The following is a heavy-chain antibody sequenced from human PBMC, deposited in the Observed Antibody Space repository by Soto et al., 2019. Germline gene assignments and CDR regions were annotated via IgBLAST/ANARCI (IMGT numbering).Heavy chain of an antibody. Sequence: SVGSLRLSCAASGFTFSGYSVNWVRQAPGKGLEWVSYISSGSKTIYYAESVKGRFTVSRDNARNSQYLQMNSLRDEDTAVYYCAREDILGARSFDYWGQGTLVTVSS. V-gene: IGHV3-48*02. CDR3: AREDILGARSFDY. J-gene: IGHJ4*02. CDR1: GFTFSGYS. CDR2: ISSGSKTI. D-gene: IGHD1-26*01.